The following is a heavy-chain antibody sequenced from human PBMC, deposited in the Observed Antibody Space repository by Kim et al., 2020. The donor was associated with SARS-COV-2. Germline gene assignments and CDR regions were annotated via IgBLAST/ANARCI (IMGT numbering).Heavy chain of an antibody. CDR2: ITSDGSST. Sequence: GGSLRLSCAASGFSFSDYYITWIRQAPGKGLEWVAYITSDGSSTDYADSVNGRFTISRDSAKRSVSLQMNSLTPEDTAVYYCVREPGNWGQGTPVTVSS. CDR3: VREPGN. J-gene: IGHJ4*02. V-gene: IGHV3-11*01. CDR1: GFSFSDYY.